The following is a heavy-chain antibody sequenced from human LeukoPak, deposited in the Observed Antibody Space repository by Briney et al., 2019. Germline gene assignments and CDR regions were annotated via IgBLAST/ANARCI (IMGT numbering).Heavy chain of an antibody. J-gene: IGHJ3*02. CDR2: ISSSSSYI. V-gene: IGHV3-21*01. Sequence: GGSLRLSCAASGFTFSSYSMNWVRQAPGKGLEWVSSISSSSSYIYYADSVKGRFTISRDNAKNSLYLQMNSLRAEDTAVYYCAREGLPENRYAFHIWGQGTMVIVSS. CDR1: GFTFSSYS. CDR3: AREGLPENRYAFHI. D-gene: IGHD1-14*01.